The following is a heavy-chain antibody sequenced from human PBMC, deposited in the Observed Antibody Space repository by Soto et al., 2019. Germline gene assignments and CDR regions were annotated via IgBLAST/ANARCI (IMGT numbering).Heavy chain of an antibody. CDR3: ARFLSGYCSSTSCQDDAFDI. J-gene: IGHJ3*02. V-gene: IGHV4-31*03. D-gene: IGHD2-2*01. CDR1: GGPISSVGYY. CDR2: IYYSGST. Sequence: PSETLSLTCTVSGGPISSVGYYWSWVRQHPGKGLEWIGYIYYSGSTYYNPSLKSRLTISVDTSKNQFSLKLNSVTAADTAMYYCARFLSGYCSSTSCQDDAFDIRGQGTMVTVSS.